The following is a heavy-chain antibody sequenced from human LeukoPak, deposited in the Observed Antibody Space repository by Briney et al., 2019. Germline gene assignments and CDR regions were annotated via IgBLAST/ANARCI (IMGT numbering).Heavy chain of an antibody. CDR1: GFTFSSYG. Sequence: PGRSLRLSCAASGFTFSSYGMHWVRQAPGKGLEWVAVISYDGSNKYYADSVKGRFTISRDNSKNTLYPQMNSLRAEDTAVYYCAEDQGLMITFGGVIPTGGGAFDIWGQGTMVTVSS. CDR2: ISYDGSNK. D-gene: IGHD3-16*02. CDR3: AEDQGLMITFGGVIPTGGGAFDI. J-gene: IGHJ3*02. V-gene: IGHV3-30*18.